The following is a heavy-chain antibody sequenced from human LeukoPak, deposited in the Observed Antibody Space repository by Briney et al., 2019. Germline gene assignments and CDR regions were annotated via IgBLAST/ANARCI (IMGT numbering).Heavy chain of an antibody. Sequence: PSETLSLTCAVYGGSFSGYYWSWIRQPPGKGLEWIGEINHSGSTNYNPSLKSRVTISVDTSKNQFSLKLSSVTAADTAVYYCARGRQWLVDYYYYYMDVWGKGTTVTVSS. V-gene: IGHV4-34*01. D-gene: IGHD6-19*01. J-gene: IGHJ6*03. CDR3: ARGRQWLVDYYYYYMDV. CDR1: GGSFSGYY. CDR2: INHSGST.